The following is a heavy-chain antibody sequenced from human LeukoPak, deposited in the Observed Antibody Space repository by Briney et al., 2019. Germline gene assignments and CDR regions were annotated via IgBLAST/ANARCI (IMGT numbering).Heavy chain of an antibody. J-gene: IGHJ6*02. D-gene: IGHD1-26*01. CDR2: ISGSGGST. Sequence: PGGSLRLSCAASGFTFSSYAMSWVRQAPGKGLEWVSAISGSGGSTYYADSVKGRFTISRDNSKNTLYLQMNSLRAEDTAVYYCAKGGSYGPDYYYYGMDVWGQGTTVTVSS. CDR1: GFTFSSYA. CDR3: AKGGSYGPDYYYYGMDV. V-gene: IGHV3-23*01.